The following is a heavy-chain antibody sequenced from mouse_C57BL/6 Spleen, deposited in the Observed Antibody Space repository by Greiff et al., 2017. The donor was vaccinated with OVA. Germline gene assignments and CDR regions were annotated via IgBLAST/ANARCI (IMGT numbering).Heavy chain of an antibody. CDR3: ARTISYVGDFDV. J-gene: IGHJ1*03. CDR2: ISSGSSTI. Sequence: DVKLVESGGGLVKPGGSLKLSCAASGFTFSDYGLHWVRQSPETGLEWVAYISSGSSTIYYADTVTGRFTISRDNTKNTLCLQTTCLRSEDTAMYYCARTISYVGDFDVWGTGTTVTVSA. V-gene: IGHV5-17*01. CDR1: GFTFSDYG. D-gene: IGHD1-1*01.